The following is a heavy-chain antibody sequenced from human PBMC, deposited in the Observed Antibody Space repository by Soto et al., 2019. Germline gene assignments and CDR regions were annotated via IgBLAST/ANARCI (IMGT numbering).Heavy chain of an antibody. J-gene: IGHJ4*02. CDR2: ISSSGTI. CDR1: GFTFSDYY. D-gene: IGHD2-21*01. CDR3: ARDKIAWVFEY. Sequence: QVHLVESGGGLVKPGGSLRLSCAASGFTFSDYYMSWIRQAPGKGLEWISYISSSGTIYYADSVKGRFTIYRDNAKNSLYLQMNSLRAEDTAVYYCARDKIAWVFEYWGQGTLVTVSS. V-gene: IGHV3-11*01.